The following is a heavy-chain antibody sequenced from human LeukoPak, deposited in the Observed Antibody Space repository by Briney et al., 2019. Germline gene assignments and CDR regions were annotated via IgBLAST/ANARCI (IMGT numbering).Heavy chain of an antibody. Sequence: ASVKVSCKASGYTFTSYGISWVRQAPGQGLEWMGWISAYNGNTNYAQKLQGRVTMTTDTSTSTAYMELRSLRSDDTAVYYCARTNWNYFLYYYYMDVWGKGTTVTVSS. CDR2: ISAYNGNT. J-gene: IGHJ6*03. D-gene: IGHD1-7*01. V-gene: IGHV1-18*01. CDR3: ARTNWNYFLYYYYMDV. CDR1: GYTFTSYG.